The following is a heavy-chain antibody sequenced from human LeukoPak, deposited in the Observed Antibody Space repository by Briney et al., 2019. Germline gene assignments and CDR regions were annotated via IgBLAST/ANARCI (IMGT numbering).Heavy chain of an antibody. D-gene: IGHD4-17*01. CDR2: FDPEDGET. CDR1: GYTLTELS. Sequence: ASVKVSCKVSGYTLTELSMHWVRQAPGKGLEWMGGFDPEDGETTYAQKFQGRVTMTEDTSTDTAYMELSSLRSEDTAVYYCATHPSYTTVTGNWFDPWGQGTLVTVSS. V-gene: IGHV1-24*01. J-gene: IGHJ5*02. CDR3: ATHPSYTTVTGNWFDP.